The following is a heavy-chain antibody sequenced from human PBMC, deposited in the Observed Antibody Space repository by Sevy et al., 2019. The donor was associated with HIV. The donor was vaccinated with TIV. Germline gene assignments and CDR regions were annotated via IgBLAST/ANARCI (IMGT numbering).Heavy chain of an antibody. Sequence: SETLSLTCTVSGGSISSYYWCWIRQPPGKGLEWIGYIYYSGSTNYNPSLKSRVTISVDTSKNQFSLKLSSVTAADTAVYDCARGMVRGVNDYWGQGTLVTVSS. CDR3: ARGMVRGVNDY. J-gene: IGHJ4*02. V-gene: IGHV4-59*01. CDR2: IYYSGST. CDR1: GGSISSYY. D-gene: IGHD3-10*01.